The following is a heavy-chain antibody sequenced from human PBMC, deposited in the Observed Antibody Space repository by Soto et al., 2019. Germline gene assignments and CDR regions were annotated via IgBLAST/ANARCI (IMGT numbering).Heavy chain of an antibody. J-gene: IGHJ4*02. CDR2: INPSGGRT. CDR1: GYAFTSYY. V-gene: IGHV1-46*01. CDR3: ARDLGYSGPYYFDY. Sequence: GASVKFSCKAYGYAFTSYYMHWVRHAPGQGLEWMGIINPSGGRTSYAQKFKGRVTMTRDTSTSTVYMELSSMRSDDTAVYYYARDLGYSGPYYFDYWGQGTLVTVSS. D-gene: IGHD1-26*01.